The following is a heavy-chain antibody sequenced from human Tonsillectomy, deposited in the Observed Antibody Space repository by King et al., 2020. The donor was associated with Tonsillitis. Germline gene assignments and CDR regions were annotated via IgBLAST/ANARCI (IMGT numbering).Heavy chain of an antibody. D-gene: IGHD1-26*01. CDR1: GFGVSYNY. Sequence: VQLVESGGGLIQPGGSLRLSCAVFGFGVSYNYMSWVRQAPGKGLEWVSIIYSDGTTYYADSVKGRFTISRDNSKNTVYLQMNSLRVEDTAVYFCSRGEDSDFYYMDVWGKGTTVTVSS. CDR2: IYSDGTT. CDR3: SRGEDSDFYYMDV. V-gene: IGHV3-53*01. J-gene: IGHJ6*03.